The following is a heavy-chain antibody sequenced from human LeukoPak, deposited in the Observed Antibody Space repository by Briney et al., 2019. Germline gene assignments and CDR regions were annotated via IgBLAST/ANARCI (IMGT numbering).Heavy chain of an antibody. CDR1: GFSLSTSGVG. Sequence: SGPTLVNPTQTLTLTCTFSGFSLSTSGVGVGWIRQPPGKALEWLVLIYWDDDKRYSPSLKSRLTITKDTSKNQVVLTMTNMGPVDTATYYCVHRRVLTGYPGAFDIWGHGTMVTVSS. V-gene: IGHV2-5*02. J-gene: IGHJ3*02. CDR3: VHRRVLTGYPGAFDI. D-gene: IGHD3-9*01. CDR2: IYWDDDK.